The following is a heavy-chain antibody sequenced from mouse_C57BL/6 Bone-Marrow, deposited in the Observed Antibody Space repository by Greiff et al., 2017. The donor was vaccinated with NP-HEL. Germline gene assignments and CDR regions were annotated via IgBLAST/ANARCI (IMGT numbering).Heavy chain of an antibody. D-gene: IGHD4-1*01. CDR2: ISDGGSYT. CDR3: AREDNWDVY. V-gene: IGHV5-4*01. Sequence: EVQRVESGGGLVKPGGSLKLSCAASGFTFSSYAMSWVRQTPEKRLEWVATISDGGSYTYYPDNVKGRFTISRDNAKNNLYLQMSHLKSEDTAMYYCAREDNWDVYWGQGTTLTVSS. J-gene: IGHJ2*01. CDR1: GFTFSSYA.